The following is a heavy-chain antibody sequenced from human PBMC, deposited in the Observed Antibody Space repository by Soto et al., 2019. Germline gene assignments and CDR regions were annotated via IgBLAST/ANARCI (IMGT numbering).Heavy chain of an antibody. Sequence: EVQLVESGGGLVQPGRSLRLSCAASGFTFDDYAMHWVRQAPGKGLEWVSGISWNSGTIGYADSVKGRFTISRDNSKNSLYLQMNNLRAEYTALYYCAKDGTGSGYYFDYWGQGTLVTVSS. J-gene: IGHJ4*02. CDR1: GFTFDDYA. CDR2: ISWNSGTI. V-gene: IGHV3-9*01. D-gene: IGHD3-22*01. CDR3: AKDGTGSGYYFDY.